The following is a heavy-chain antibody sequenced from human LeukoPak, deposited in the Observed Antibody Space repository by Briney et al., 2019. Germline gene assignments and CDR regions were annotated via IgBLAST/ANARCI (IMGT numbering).Heavy chain of an antibody. J-gene: IGHJ4*02. D-gene: IGHD2-15*01. CDR1: GFTFSSFG. V-gene: IGHV3-23*01. Sequence: GGSLRLSCGVSGFTFSSFGMHWVRQAPGKGLGWISAISSGGATYYTDSVKGRFTISRDNSKDTLYLQMNTLRAEDTAVYYCASRDPCSGGTCYALGYWGQGTLVTVSS. CDR3: ASRDPCSGGTCYALGY. CDR2: ISSGGAT.